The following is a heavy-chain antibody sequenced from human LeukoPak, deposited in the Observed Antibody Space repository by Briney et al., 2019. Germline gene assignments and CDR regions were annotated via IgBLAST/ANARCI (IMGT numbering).Heavy chain of an antibody. CDR3: ARDRVPTLDFLAGSLYY. D-gene: IGHD3-9*01. CDR2: INAGNGNT. J-gene: IGHJ4*02. Sequence: ASVKVSCKASGYTFTSYAMHWVRQAPGQRLEWMGWINAGNGNTKYSQKFQGRVTITRGTSASTAYMELSSLRSEDTAVYYCARDRVPTLDFLAGSLYYWGQGTLGTVSS. V-gene: IGHV1-3*01. CDR1: GYTFTSYA.